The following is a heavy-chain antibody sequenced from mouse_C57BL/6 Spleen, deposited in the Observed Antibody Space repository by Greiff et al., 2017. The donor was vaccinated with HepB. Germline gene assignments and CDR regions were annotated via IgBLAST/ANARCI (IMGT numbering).Heavy chain of an antibody. V-gene: IGHV5-17*01. J-gene: IGHJ1*03. D-gene: IGHD1-1*01. CDR2: ISSGSSTI. CDR3: ARSYYYGSSSNWYFDV. Sequence: EVKVVESGGGLVKPGGSLKLSCAASGFTFSDYGMHWVRQAPEKGLEWVAYISSGSSTIYYADTVKGRFTISRDNAKNTLFLQMTSLRSEDTAMYYCARSYYYGSSSNWYFDVWGTETTVTVSS. CDR1: GFTFSDYG.